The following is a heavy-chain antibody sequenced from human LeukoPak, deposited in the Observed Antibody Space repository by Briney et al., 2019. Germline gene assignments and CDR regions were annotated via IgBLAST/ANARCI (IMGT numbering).Heavy chain of an antibody. D-gene: IGHD3-22*01. CDR2: IYYSGST. V-gene: IGHV4-31*02. J-gene: IGHJ4*02. CDR3: ARGTYDYYFDY. CDR1: GGSISSGGYY. Sequence: SGTLSLTCTVSGGSISSGGYYWSWIRQHPGKGLEWIGYIYYSGSTYYNPSLKSRVTISVDTSKNQFSLKLSSVIATDTAVYYCARGTYDYYFDYWGQGTLVTVSS.